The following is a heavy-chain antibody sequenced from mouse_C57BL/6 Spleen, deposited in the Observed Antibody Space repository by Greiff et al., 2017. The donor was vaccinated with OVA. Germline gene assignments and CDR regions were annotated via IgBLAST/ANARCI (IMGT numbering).Heavy chain of an antibody. D-gene: IGHD1-1*01. Sequence: VQLQQSVAELVRPGASVKLSCTASGFTIKNTYMHWVKQRPEQGLEWIGRIDPANGNTKYAPKFQGKATITADTSSNTAYLQLSSLTSEDTAIYYCARGYCSNWYFDVWGTGTTVTVSS. CDR1: GFTIKNTY. CDR3: ARGYCSNWYFDV. CDR2: IDPANGNT. J-gene: IGHJ1*03. V-gene: IGHV14-3*01.